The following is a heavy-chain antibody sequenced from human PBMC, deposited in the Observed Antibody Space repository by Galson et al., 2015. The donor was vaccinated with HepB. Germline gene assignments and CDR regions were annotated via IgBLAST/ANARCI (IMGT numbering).Heavy chain of an antibody. CDR2: IYYTGNT. CDR3: ARAAGDSSTYANDY. V-gene: IGHV4-39*07. D-gene: IGHD5-18*01. Sequence: TLSLTCTVSGASISSSLYYWVWVRQPPEKGLEWIGSIYYTGNTYYESSPKSRVTISADMSKNQFSLKVNSVTAADTAVYYCARAAGDSSTYANDYWGQGALVTVSS. CDR1: GASISSSLYY. J-gene: IGHJ4*02.